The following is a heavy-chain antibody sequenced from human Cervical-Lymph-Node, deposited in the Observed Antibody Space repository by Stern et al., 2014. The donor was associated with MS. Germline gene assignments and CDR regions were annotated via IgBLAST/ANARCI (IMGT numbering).Heavy chain of an antibody. V-gene: IGHV1-46*01. CDR3: ARAISDFYGMDV. J-gene: IGHJ6*02. CDR1: GYTLTSYY. Sequence: VQLVESGAEVKRPGASVRVSCKASGYTLTSYYMHWVRQAPGQGLEWMAIIDPSGGSATYAQKFQGRVTLTTATSAGTVYMELNSLKFEDTAVYYCARAISDFYGMDVWGQGTTVTVSS. CDR2: IDPSGGSA.